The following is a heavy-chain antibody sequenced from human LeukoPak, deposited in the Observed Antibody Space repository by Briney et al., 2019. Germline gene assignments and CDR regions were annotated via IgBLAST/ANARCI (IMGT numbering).Heavy chain of an antibody. J-gene: IGHJ4*02. CDR3: ARDYCSSTSCLFDY. CDR2: INPNSGDT. V-gene: IGHV1-2*05. CDR1: GGTFTGYH. D-gene: IGHD2-2*01. Sequence: ASVKVSCKASGGTFTGYHMHWVRQAPGQGLEWMGRINPNSGDTNNAQKFQGRVTMTRDTSISTAYMDLSRLTSDDTVVYYCARDYCSSTSCLFDYWGQGTLVTVSS.